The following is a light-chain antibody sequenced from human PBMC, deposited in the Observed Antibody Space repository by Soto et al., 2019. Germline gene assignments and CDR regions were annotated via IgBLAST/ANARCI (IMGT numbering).Light chain of an antibody. CDR1: QDISNY. CDR3: QQYDNLFIT. J-gene: IGKJ5*01. Sequence: DIQMTQSPSSLSASVGDRVTITCQASQDISNYLNWYQQKPGKAPKLLIYDASNLETGVPSRFSGSGSGTDFTFTISSLQTEDIATYYCQQYDNLFITFGQGTRLEIK. CDR2: DAS. V-gene: IGKV1-33*01.